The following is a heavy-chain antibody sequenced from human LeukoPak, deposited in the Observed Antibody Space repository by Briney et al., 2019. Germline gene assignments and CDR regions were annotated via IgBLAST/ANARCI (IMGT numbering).Heavy chain of an antibody. Sequence: SVKVSCKASGGTFSSYAISWVRQAPGQGLEWMGGIIPIFGTANYEQKFQGRVTITADESTSTAYMELSSLRSEDTAVYYCAREPTDSSGYYYPFDYWGQGTLVTVSS. V-gene: IGHV1-69*13. CDR3: AREPTDSSGYYYPFDY. J-gene: IGHJ4*02. CDR2: IIPIFGTA. D-gene: IGHD3-22*01. CDR1: GGTFSSYA.